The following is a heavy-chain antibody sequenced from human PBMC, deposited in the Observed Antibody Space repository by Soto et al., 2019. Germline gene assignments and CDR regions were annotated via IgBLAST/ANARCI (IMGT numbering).Heavy chain of an antibody. V-gene: IGHV4-34*01. Sequence: SETLSLTCAVYGGSFSGYYWSWIRQPPGKGLEWIGEINHSGSTNYNPSLKSRVTISVDTSKNQFSLKLSSVTAADTAVYYCARDVQVVVAASDWFDPWGQGTLVTVSS. CDR3: ARDVQVVVAASDWFDP. CDR2: INHSGST. D-gene: IGHD2-15*01. CDR1: GGSFSGYY. J-gene: IGHJ5*02.